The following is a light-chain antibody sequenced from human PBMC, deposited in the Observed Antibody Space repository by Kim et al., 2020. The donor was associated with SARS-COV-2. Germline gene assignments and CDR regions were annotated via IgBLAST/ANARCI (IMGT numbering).Light chain of an antibody. Sequence: VSPGESVTRSCRASQSVSTKVAWFQQRPGQPPRLVISGASNRAAGISARFSGSGSGTEFFLTISSLQSEDSAVYYCQQYNNWAFTFGRGTRLEIK. J-gene: IGKJ5*01. CDR2: GAS. CDR1: QSVSTK. CDR3: QQYNNWAFT. V-gene: IGKV3-15*01.